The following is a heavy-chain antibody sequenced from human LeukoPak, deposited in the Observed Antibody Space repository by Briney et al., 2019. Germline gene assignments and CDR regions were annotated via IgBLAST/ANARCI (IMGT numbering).Heavy chain of an antibody. CDR2: ISYSGST. CDR3: AREPGFDSSGYLNWFDP. CDR1: GGSISSYY. D-gene: IGHD3-22*01. V-gene: IGHV4-59*01. Sequence: SETLSLTCTVSGGSISSYYWSWIRQPPGKGLEWIARISYSGSTKYNPSLKSRVTISVDTSKNQLSLKLSSVTAADTAVYYCAREPGFDSSGYLNWFDPWGQGTLVTVSS. J-gene: IGHJ5*02.